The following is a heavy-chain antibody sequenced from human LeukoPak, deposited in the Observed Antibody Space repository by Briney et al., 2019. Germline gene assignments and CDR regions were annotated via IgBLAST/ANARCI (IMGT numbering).Heavy chain of an antibody. CDR3: ARDFHRRLYDSSGYYLY. V-gene: IGHV3-48*01. Sequence: GGSLRLSCAASGFTFSSYSMNWVRQAPGKGLEWVSYISSSSSTIYYADSVKGRFTTSRDNAKNSLYLQMNSLRAEDTAVYYCARDFHRRLYDSSGYYLYWGQGTLVTVSS. CDR1: GFTFSSYS. D-gene: IGHD3-22*01. CDR2: ISSSSSTI. J-gene: IGHJ4*02.